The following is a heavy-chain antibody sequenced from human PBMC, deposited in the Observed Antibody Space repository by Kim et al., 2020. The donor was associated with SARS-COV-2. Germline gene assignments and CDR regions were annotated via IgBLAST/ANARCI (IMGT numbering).Heavy chain of an antibody. J-gene: IGHJ3*02. V-gene: IGHV1-18*01. CDR3: ARVSPQWLVDAFDI. Sequence: AQKLQGRVTMTTDTSTSTAYREMRSLRSDDTAVYYCARVSPQWLVDAFDIWGQGTMVTVSS. D-gene: IGHD6-19*01.